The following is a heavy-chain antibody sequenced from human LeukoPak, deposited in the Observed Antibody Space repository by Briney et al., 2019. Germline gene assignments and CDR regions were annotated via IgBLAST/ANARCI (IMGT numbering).Heavy chain of an antibody. V-gene: IGHV3-7*03. CDR2: IKEDGSEK. J-gene: IGHJ4*02. D-gene: IGHD3-3*01. CDR1: GFTFSRYC. CDR3: ARENFYYLDY. Sequence: GGSLRLSCAASGFTFSRYCMSWVRQAPGKGLEWVANIKEDGSEKYYVDSVKGRFTISRDNSKNTLYLQMNSLRTEDTAVYYCARENFYYLDYWGQGTLVTVSS.